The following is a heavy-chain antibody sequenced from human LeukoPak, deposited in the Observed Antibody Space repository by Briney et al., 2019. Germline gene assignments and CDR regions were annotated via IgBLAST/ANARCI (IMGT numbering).Heavy chain of an antibody. Sequence: GGSLRLSCVASGFNFAAYPMHWVRQVPGKGLEWVALIRGDSGGSFYTDSVKGRFTISRDNSTNSLYLQMNSLTTDDTAFNYCARDPGGSGGSNRAANLFDPWGQGTLVTVSS. V-gene: IGHV3-43*02. CDR3: ARDPGGSGGSNRAANLFDP. CDR1: GFNFAAYP. J-gene: IGHJ5*02. D-gene: IGHD3-10*01. CDR2: IRGDSGGS.